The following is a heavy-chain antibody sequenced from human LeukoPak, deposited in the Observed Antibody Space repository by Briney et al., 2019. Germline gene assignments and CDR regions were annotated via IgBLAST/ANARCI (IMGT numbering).Heavy chain of an antibody. J-gene: IGHJ6*03. CDR1: GGTFSSYA. CDR3: ARRPALKAGDYYYYYMDV. CDR2: IIPILGIA. Sequence: ASVKVSCKASGGTFSSYAISWVRQAPGQGLEWMGRIIPILGIANYAQKFQGRVTITADKSTSTAYMELSSLRSEDTAVYYCARRPALKAGDYYYYYMDVWGKGTTVTVSS. D-gene: IGHD2-2*01. V-gene: IGHV1-69*04.